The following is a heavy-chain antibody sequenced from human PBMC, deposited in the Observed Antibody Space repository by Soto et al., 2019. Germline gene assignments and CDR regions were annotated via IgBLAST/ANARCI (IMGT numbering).Heavy chain of an antibody. V-gene: IGHV3-73*02. CDR2: IRDKANSYAT. CDR3: TRLYCGGDCDFDS. D-gene: IGHD2-21*02. Sequence: EVQLVESGGGLVQPGGSLKLSCAASGFTFSGSAMHWVRQASGKGLEWVGRIRDKANSYATAYTASVKGRFTISRDDSMTTAYLQMNSLKTEAAAVYYCTRLYCGGDCDFDSWGQGTLVTVSS. J-gene: IGHJ4*02. CDR1: GFTFSGSA.